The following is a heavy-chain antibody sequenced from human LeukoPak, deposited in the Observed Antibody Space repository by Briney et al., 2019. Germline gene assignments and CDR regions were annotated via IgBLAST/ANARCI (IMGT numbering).Heavy chain of an antibody. V-gene: IGHV4-34*01. CDR3: ARVSGWADY. D-gene: IGHD6-19*01. CDR1: GGSFSGYY. Sequence: ASETLSLTCAVYGGSFSGYYWSWIRQPPGKGLEWIGEIYHSGSTNYNPSLKSRVTISVDKSKNQFSLKLSSVTAADTAVYYCARVSGWADYWGQGTLVTVSS. J-gene: IGHJ4*02. CDR2: IYHSGST.